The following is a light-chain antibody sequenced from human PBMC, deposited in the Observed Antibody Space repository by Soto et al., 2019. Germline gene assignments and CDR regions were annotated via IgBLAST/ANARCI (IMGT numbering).Light chain of an antibody. J-gene: IGKJ5*01. V-gene: IGKV3-11*01. Sequence: IVFARSSVTLSLSQVERATLSFRASQSVSNQVAWYQQKPGPAPRLLIYDASRRVTGIPPRFSGSGSGTDFTLTLSILEAEDFAVYCCQQSAGSSTFGQGTRLEIK. CDR1: QSVSNQ. CDR2: DAS. CDR3: QQSAGSST.